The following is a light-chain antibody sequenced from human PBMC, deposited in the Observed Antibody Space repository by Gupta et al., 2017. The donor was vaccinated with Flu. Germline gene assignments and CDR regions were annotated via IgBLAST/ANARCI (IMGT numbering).Light chain of an antibody. CDR2: AAS. CDR1: QTVNRN. J-gene: IGKJ1*01. V-gene: IGKV3-15*01. CDR3: QQYHEWPRT. Sequence: DIVMTHSPATLSMSPGEKVTLSCRASQTVNRNLVWYQHKFGQAPRLLIYAASIRATGVPPRFSGSGYGTEFILSISSLQSEDVAVYYCQQYHEWPRTFGPGTKVEVK.